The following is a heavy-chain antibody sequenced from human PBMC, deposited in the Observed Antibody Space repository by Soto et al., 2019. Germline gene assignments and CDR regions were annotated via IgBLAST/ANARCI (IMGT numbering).Heavy chain of an antibody. J-gene: IGHJ5*01. D-gene: IGHD2-15*01. CDR1: GYTFTGYY. CDR3: ARASIVRDRDWFDS. V-gene: IGHV1-2*04. CDR2: INPNSGGT. Sequence: ASVKVSCKASGYTFTGYYKHWVRQAPGQGLEWMGWINPNSGGTNYAQKFQGWVTMTRDTSISTAYMELSRLRSDDTAVYYCARASIVRDRDWFDSWGQGTLVTVSS.